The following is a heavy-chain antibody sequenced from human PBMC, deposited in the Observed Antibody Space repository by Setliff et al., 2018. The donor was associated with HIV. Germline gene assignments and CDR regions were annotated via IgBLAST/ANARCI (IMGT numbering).Heavy chain of an antibody. CDR2: ISGTGDHT. CDR3: GKVKGIEAAGSSAFDI. V-gene: IGHV3-23*01. J-gene: IGHJ3*02. CDR1: GFTFRSYG. Sequence: GGSLRLSCGGSGFTFRSYGMSWVRQSPGKGLEWVSSISGTGDHTYYADSVKGRFTISRDNSKSSLYLQMDGLRAEDTAVYYCGKVKGIEAAGSSAFDIWGQGTMVTVSS. D-gene: IGHD6-13*01.